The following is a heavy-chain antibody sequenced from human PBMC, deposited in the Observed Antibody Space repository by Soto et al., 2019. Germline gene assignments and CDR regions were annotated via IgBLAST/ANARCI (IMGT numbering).Heavy chain of an antibody. CDR3: TTGRYSDNGNSYFSLLV. D-gene: IGHD3-22*01. Sequence: PGGSLSLSCAGSGFTFTNAWMSWVRQAPGKGLEWVGRIKSKTDGGTTDYAAPVKGRFTISRDDSKNTLYVQMNSLETEDTAVYYCTTGRYSDNGNSYFSLLVWGHGTLVTVSS. CDR2: IKSKTDGGTT. V-gene: IGHV3-15*05. CDR1: GFTFTNAW. J-gene: IGHJ4*01.